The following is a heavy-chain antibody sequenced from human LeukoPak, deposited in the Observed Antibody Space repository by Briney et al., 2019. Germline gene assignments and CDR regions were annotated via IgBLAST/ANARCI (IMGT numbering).Heavy chain of an antibody. D-gene: IGHD2-2*01. V-gene: IGHV4-34*01. CDR2: INHSGST. CDR1: GGSFRGYY. CDR3: ARGRTIPAATWFSD. J-gene: IGHJ4*02. Sequence: SETLSLTCAVYGGSFRGYYWSWIRQPPGKGLEWIGEINHSGSTNYNPSLKSRVTISVDTSKNQFSLKLSSVTAADTAVYYCARGRTIPAATWFSDWGQGTLVTVSS.